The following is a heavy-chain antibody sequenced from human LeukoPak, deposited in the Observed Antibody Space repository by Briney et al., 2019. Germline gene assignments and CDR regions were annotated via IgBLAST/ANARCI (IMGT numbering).Heavy chain of an antibody. CDR2: IIPIFGTA. CDR3: ARRYSGSHGDPYHFDY. V-gene: IGHV1-69*13. D-gene: IGHD1-26*01. J-gene: IGHJ4*02. Sequence: SVKVSCKASGGTFSSYAISWVRQAPGQGLEWMGGIIPIFGTANYAQKFQGRVTITADESTSTAYMELSSLRSEDTAVYYCARRYSGSHGDPYHFDYWGQGTLVTVSS. CDR1: GGTFSSYA.